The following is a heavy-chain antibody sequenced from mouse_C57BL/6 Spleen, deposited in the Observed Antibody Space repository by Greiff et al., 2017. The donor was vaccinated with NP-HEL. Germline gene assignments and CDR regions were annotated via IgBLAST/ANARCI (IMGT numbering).Heavy chain of an antibody. CDR1: GYTFTSYW. CDR3: ARMLFGDGYHGAMDY. Sequence: QVQLQQPGAELVMPGASVKLSCKASGYTFTSYWMHWVKQRPGQGLEWIGEIDPSDSYTNYNQKFKGKSTLTVDKSSSTAYMQLSSLTSEDSAVYYCARMLFGDGYHGAMDYWGQGTSVTVSS. J-gene: IGHJ4*01. CDR2: IDPSDSYT. D-gene: IGHD2-3*01. V-gene: IGHV1-69*01.